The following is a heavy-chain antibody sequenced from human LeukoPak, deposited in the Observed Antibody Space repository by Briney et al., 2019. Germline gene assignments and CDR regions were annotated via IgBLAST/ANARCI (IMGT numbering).Heavy chain of an antibody. Sequence: GGSLRLSCAASGFTVSSNYMSWVRQAPGKGPEWVSVIYSGGSTYYADSVKGRFTISRDNSKNTLYLQMNSLRAEDTAAYYCARERDSSGWYPGRDYWGQGTLVTVSS. J-gene: IGHJ4*02. D-gene: IGHD6-19*01. V-gene: IGHV3-66*01. CDR1: GFTVSSNY. CDR3: ARERDSSGWYPGRDY. CDR2: IYSGGST.